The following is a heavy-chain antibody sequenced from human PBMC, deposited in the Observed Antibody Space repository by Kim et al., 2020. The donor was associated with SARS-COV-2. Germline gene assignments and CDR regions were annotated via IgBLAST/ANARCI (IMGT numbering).Heavy chain of an antibody. Sequence: SVKVSCKASGGTFSSYAISWVRQAPGQGLEWMGGIIPIFGTANYAQKFQGRVTITADESTSTAYMELSSLRSEDTAVYYCARDPTSSIAARLGYYGMDVWGQGTTVTVSS. D-gene: IGHD6-6*01. CDR3: ARDPTSSIAARLGYYGMDV. J-gene: IGHJ6*02. V-gene: IGHV1-69*13. CDR1: GGTFSSYA. CDR2: IIPIFGTA.